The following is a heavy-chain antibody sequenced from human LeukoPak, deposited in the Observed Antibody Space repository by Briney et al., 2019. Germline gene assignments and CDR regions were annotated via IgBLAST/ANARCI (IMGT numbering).Heavy chain of an antibody. CDR1: GFTFSSYI. CDR3: ARVSDSTPDEGS. D-gene: IGHD3-22*01. J-gene: IGHJ5*01. CDR2: ISPSGSHK. V-gene: IGHV3-21*01. Sequence: GGSLRLSCAASGFTFSSYIMNWVRQAPGKGLEWVSSISPSGSHKYYADSVKGRFTISRDNAKNSVSLQMNSLRAEDTAVYYCARVSDSTPDEGSWGQGTLVTVSS.